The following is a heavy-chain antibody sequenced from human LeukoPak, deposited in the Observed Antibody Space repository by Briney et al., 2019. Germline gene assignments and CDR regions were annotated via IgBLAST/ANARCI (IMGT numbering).Heavy chain of an antibody. D-gene: IGHD3-9*01. CDR2: ITPALGTS. CDR1: GGTFSIYA. J-gene: IGHJ3*02. Sequence: SVKVSCKTSGGTFSIYAINWVRQAPGQGLEWLGGITPALGTSNYAQRFQGRVTIIADESTSTAYMELSSLRSEDTAVYYCARGLVTKFVTWGQGTMVTVSS. V-gene: IGHV1-69*01. CDR3: ARGLVTKFVT.